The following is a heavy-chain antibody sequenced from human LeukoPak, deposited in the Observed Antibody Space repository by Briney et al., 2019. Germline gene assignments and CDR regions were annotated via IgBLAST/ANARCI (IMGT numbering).Heavy chain of an antibody. CDR3: AKDLKWELPPIVVFDY. Sequence: GGSLRLSCAASGFTFSSYAMSWVRQAPGKGLEWVSAISGSGGSTYYADSVKGRFTISRDNSKNTLYLQMNSLRAEDTAVYYCAKDLKWELPPIVVFDYWGQGTLVTVSS. CDR2: ISGSGGST. V-gene: IGHV3-23*01. J-gene: IGHJ4*02. D-gene: IGHD1-26*01. CDR1: GFTFSSYA.